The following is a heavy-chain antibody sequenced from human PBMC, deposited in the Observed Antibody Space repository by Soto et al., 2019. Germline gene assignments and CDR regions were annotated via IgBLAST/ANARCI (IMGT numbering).Heavy chain of an antibody. D-gene: IGHD3-10*01. J-gene: IGHJ4*02. CDR3: AKNLVGSGSHYFDY. V-gene: IGHV3-23*01. Sequence: PGGSLKLSCAPPRFTFLSFTMCCVRQAPGKGLEWVSAISGSGGSTYYADSVKGRFTISRDNSKNTLYLQMNSLRAEDTAVYYCAKNLVGSGSHYFDYWGQGT. CDR2: ISGSGGST. CDR1: RFTFLSFT.